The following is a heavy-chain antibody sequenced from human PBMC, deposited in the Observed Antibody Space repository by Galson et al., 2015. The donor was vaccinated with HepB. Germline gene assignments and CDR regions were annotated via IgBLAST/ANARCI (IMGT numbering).Heavy chain of an antibody. V-gene: IGHV3-30*04. J-gene: IGHJ4*02. CDR1: GFTFSSYA. Sequence: SLRLSCAASGFTFSSYAMHWVRQAPGKGLEWVAVISYDGSNKYYADSVKGRSTISRDNSKNTLYLQMNSLRAEDTAVYYCARGEAFGRGDYVPNFAYWGQGTLVTVSS. D-gene: IGHD4-17*01. CDR3: ARGEAFGRGDYVPNFAY. CDR2: ISYDGSNK.